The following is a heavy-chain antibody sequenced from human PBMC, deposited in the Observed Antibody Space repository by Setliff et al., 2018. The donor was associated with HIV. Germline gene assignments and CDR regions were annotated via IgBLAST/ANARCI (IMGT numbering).Heavy chain of an antibody. CDR1: GGSFSAYY. CDR2: INHSGTT. Sequence: LSLTCAVFGGSFSAYYWNWIRQTPGKGLEWIGEINHSGTTNYNPSLNSRVTISVDTSKKRFSLTLRSATAADTALYYCAKGTPSCSFCFDNWGLGTLVTVSS. D-gene: IGHD2-15*01. J-gene: IGHJ4*02. CDR3: AKGTPSCSFCFDN. V-gene: IGHV4-34*01.